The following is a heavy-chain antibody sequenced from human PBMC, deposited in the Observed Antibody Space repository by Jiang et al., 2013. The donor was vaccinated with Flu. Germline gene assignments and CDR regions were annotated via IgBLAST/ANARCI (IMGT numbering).Heavy chain of an antibody. D-gene: IGHD3-16*01. J-gene: IGHJ6*02. CDR2: IYYSGST. Sequence: GLVKPSQTLSLTCTVSGGSISSGGYYWSWIRQHPGKGLEWIGYIYYSGSTYYNPSLKSRVTISVDTSKNQFSLKLSSVTAADTAVYYCAREKTPAWGDYYYGMDVWGQGTTVTVSS. CDR1: GGSISSGGYY. CDR3: AREKTPAWGDYYYGMDV. V-gene: IGHV4-31*03.